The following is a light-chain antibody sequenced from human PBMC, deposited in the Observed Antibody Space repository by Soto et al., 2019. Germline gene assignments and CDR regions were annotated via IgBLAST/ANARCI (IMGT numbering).Light chain of an antibody. CDR3: QQLEA. J-gene: IGKJ3*01. V-gene: IGKV1-9*01. CDR2: AAS. Sequence: IQLTQSPSSLSASVGDRVTITCRASQGISSYLAWYQQKPGKAPKLLIYAASTLQSGVPSRFSGSGSGTDFSLTISSLRPEDFATYYCQQLEAFGPGTKVDIK. CDR1: QGISSY.